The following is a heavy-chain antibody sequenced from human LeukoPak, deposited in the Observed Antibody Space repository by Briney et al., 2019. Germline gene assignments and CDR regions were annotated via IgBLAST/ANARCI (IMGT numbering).Heavy chain of an antibody. CDR2: IYYSGST. Sequence: SETLSLTCIVSGGSLISSSYYGGWTRQPPGKGLEWLGCIYYSGSTYYNPSLKSRVTISVDTSKNQFSLKLSSVTAADTAVYYCARHDLYSSGWYLRGATFDYWGQGTLVTVSS. CDR1: GGSLISSSYY. D-gene: IGHD6-19*01. J-gene: IGHJ4*02. V-gene: IGHV4-39*01. CDR3: ARHDLYSSGWYLRGATFDY.